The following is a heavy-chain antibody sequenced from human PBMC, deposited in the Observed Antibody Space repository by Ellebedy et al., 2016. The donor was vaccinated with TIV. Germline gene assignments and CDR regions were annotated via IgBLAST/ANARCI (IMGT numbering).Heavy chain of an antibody. V-gene: IGHV1-18*01. J-gene: IGHJ4*02. CDR1: GYKFTHYG. Sequence: ASVKVSCXASGYKFTHYGISWVRQAPGQGLEWMGWISAYNGNTNYAQRLQGRVTMTTDTSTTTAYMELRSLRSDDTAVYYCARGTGFCTNGVCEVDYWGQGTLVTVSS. CDR3: ARGTGFCTNGVCEVDY. CDR2: ISAYNGNT. D-gene: IGHD2-8*01.